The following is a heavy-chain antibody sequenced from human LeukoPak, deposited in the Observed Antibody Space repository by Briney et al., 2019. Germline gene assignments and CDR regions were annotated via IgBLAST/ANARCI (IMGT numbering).Heavy chain of an antibody. V-gene: IGHV1-69*13. J-gene: IGHJ4*02. CDR1: GDTFTNYA. CDR3: ARAGITGTTRFLDY. D-gene: IGHD1-7*01. CDR2: VVPSFGTA. Sequence: SLKVSCKASGDTFTNYAINWVRQAPGHGLEWMGGVVPSFGTANYPQKFQDRVTITADESTSTAYMERSNLKSEDTAVYYCARAGITGTTRFLDYWGQGTPVTVSS.